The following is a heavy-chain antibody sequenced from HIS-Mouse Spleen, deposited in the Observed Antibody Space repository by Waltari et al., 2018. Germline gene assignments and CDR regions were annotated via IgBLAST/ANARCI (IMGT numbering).Heavy chain of an antibody. Sequence: QLQLQESGPGLVKPSENLSPTCTVAGGSISRRRYHWGRLRQPPGKGLEWIGSIYYSGSTYYNPSLKSRVTISVDTSKNQFSLKLSSVTAADTAVYYCAREIPYSSSWYDWYFDLWGRGTLVTVSS. V-gene: IGHV4-39*07. J-gene: IGHJ2*01. CDR2: IYYSGST. D-gene: IGHD6-13*01. CDR3: AREIPYSSSWYDWYFDL. CDR1: GGSISRRRYH.